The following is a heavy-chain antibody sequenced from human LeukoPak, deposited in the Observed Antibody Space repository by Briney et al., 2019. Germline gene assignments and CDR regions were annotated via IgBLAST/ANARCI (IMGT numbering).Heavy chain of an antibody. J-gene: IGHJ4*02. Sequence: GGSLRLSCAASGFTFSNYWMSWVRQAPGMGLEWVANIKQDGSERYYVDSVKGRFTVSRDNVKNSLYLQMNSLRVEDMAVYYCSRDTYSYGDYWGQGNLVTVSS. V-gene: IGHV3-7*01. D-gene: IGHD5-18*01. CDR2: IKQDGSER. CDR1: GFTFSNYW. CDR3: SRDTYSYGDY.